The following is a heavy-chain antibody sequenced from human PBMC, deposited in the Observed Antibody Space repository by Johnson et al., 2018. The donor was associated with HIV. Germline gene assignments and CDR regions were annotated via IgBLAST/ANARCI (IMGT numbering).Heavy chain of an antibody. CDR2: INQAGSAK. J-gene: IGHJ3*01. V-gene: IGHV3-7*01. D-gene: IGHD1-26*01. Sequence: VQLVESGGGLVQPGGSLRLSCAASGFTFSTYWMSWVRQAPGTGLEWVANINQAGSAKYSVDSVKGRFTISRDNAKNSLYLQINSVRAEDTAVYYCAREAGGSYPDAFDFWGQGTMVTVSS. CDR1: GFTFSTYW. CDR3: AREAGGSYPDAFDF.